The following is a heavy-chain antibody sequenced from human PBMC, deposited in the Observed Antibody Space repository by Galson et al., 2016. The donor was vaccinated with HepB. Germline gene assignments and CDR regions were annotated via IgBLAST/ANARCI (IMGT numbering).Heavy chain of an antibody. CDR1: GYTFTSFS. J-gene: IGHJ4*02. V-gene: IGHV1-3*01. D-gene: IGHD3-16*01. CDR3: AREAETYHVSFDF. CDR2: INVDKGHI. Sequence: SVKVSCKASGYTFTSFSMHWVRQAPGQRFEWMGWINVDKGHIKYSQKFQDRVSITRDTSANTVYMELASLTSEDTAVYFCAREAETYHVSFDFWGQGTLVTVSS.